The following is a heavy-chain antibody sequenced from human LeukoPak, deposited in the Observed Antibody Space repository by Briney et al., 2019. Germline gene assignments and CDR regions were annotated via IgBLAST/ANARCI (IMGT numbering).Heavy chain of an antibody. J-gene: IGHJ4*02. Sequence: GGSLRLSRAASGFTFSSYAMSWVRQAPGKGLEWVSAISGSGGSTYYADSVKGRFTISRDNSKNTLYLQMNSLRAEDTAVYYCARGSKKHIVVVTAIPPFDYWGQGTLVTVSS. D-gene: IGHD2-21*02. CDR1: GFTFSSYA. V-gene: IGHV3-23*01. CDR3: ARGSKKHIVVVTAIPPFDY. CDR2: ISGSGGST.